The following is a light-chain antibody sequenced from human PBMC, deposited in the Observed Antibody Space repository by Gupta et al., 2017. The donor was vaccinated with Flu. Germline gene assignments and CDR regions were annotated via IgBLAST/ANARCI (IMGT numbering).Light chain of an antibody. J-gene: IGLJ2*01. CDR2: EVN. CDR1: SSDVGGYNY. V-gene: IGLV2-8*01. CDR3: SSYAGSNNFEV. Sequence: VTISCTGTSSDVGGYNYVSWYQQHPGKAPKLMIYEVNKRPSGVPDRFSGSKSGNTASLTVSGLQADDGADYYCSSYAGSNNFEVFGGGTKLTVL.